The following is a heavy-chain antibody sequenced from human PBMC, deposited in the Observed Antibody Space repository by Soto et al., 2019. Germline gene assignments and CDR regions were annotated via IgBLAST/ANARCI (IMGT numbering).Heavy chain of an antibody. J-gene: IGHJ5*02. Sequence: SQTLSLTCAISGDSVSSYSAAWNWIRQSPSGGLEWRGRTYYRSRFFSDYAESVKSRIIINPDTSKNQFSLQLKSVTPEDTAVYYCVRDRYSSSRWFDPWGQGPPVTVSS. V-gene: IGHV6-1*01. CDR2: TYYRSRFFS. CDR1: GDSVSSYSAA. CDR3: VRDRYSSSRWFDP. D-gene: IGHD3-22*01.